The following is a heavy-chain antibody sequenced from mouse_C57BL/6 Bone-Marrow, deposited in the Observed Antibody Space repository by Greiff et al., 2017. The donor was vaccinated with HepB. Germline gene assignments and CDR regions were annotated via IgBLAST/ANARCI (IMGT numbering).Heavy chain of an antibody. CDR2: IDPSDSYT. Sequence: QVHVKQPGAELVKPGASVKLSCKASGYTFTSYWMQWVKQRPGQGLEWIGEIDPSDSYTNYNQKFKGKATLTVDTSSSTAYMQLSSLKSEDSAVYYCARGGYWFAYWGQGTLVTVSA. D-gene: IGHD3-2*02. CDR1: GYTFTSYW. J-gene: IGHJ3*01. V-gene: IGHV1-50*01. CDR3: ARGGYWFAY.